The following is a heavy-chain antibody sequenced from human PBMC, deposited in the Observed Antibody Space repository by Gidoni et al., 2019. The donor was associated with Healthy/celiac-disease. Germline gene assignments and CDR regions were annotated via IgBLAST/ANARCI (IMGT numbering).Heavy chain of an antibody. CDR1: GFPFSSYA. CDR3: ARQRIAVAGTSYYYYMDV. D-gene: IGHD6-19*01. CDR2: ISGSGVST. J-gene: IGHJ6*03. Sequence: EVQLLESGGGLVQPGGSLRLSCEASGFPFSSYALSWVRQAPGKGLEWVSAISGSGVSTYYADSVKGRFTISRDNSKNTLYLQMNSLRAEDTAVYYCARQRIAVAGTSYYYYMDVWGKGTTVTVSS. V-gene: IGHV3-23*01.